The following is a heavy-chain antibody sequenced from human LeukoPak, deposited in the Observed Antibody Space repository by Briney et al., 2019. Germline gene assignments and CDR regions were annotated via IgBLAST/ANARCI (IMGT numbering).Heavy chain of an antibody. CDR2: IYYSGST. D-gene: IGHD3-22*01. J-gene: IGHJ4*02. V-gene: IGHV4-39*01. CDR3: ARQGGDSSGSDY. Sequence: SETLSLTCTVSGGSISSSSYYWGWIRQPPGKGLEWIGSIYYSGSTYYNPSLKSRVTISVDTSKNQFSLKLSSVTAADTAVYYCARQGGDSSGSDYWGQGTLVTVS. CDR1: GGSISSSSYY.